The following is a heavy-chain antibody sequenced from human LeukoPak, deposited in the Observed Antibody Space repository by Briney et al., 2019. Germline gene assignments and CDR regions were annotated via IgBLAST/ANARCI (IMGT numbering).Heavy chain of an antibody. CDR3: ASLNWNYRSFDY. CDR1: GGSISSYY. J-gene: IGHJ4*02. V-gene: IGHV4-59*01. Sequence: NPSETLSLTCTVSGGSISSYYWSWIRQPPGKGLEWIGYIYYSGSTNYNPSLKSRVTISVDTSKNQFSLKLSSVTAADTAVYYCASLNWNYRSFDYWGQGTLVTVSS. D-gene: IGHD1-7*01. CDR2: IYYSGST.